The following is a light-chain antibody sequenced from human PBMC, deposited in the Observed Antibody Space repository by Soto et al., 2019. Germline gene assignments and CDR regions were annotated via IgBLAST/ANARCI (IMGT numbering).Light chain of an antibody. V-gene: IGLV2-23*02. J-gene: IGLJ2*01. CDR2: EVI. CDR1: SSDVGTYNL. Sequence: QSVLTQPASVSGSPGQSITISCTGSSSDVGTYNLVSWYQHHPGKAPKLMISEVIKRPSGVSNRFSGSKPGNTASLTISGLQAEDEADYYCCSYAGSSIFVFGGGTKVTVL. CDR3: CSYAGSSIFV.